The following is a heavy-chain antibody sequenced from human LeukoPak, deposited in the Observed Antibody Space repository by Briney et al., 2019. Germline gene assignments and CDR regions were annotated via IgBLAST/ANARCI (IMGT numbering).Heavy chain of an antibody. CDR1: GFTVSSNY. CDR2: IYSGGST. J-gene: IGHJ4*02. Sequence: GGSLRLSCAASGFTVSSNYMSWVRQAPGKGLEWVSVIYSGGSTYYADPVKGRFTISRDNSKNTLYLQMNSLRAEDTAVYYCARESIGYSSGWTKYYFDYWGQGTLVTVSS. CDR3: ARESIGYSSGWTKYYFDY. D-gene: IGHD6-19*01. V-gene: IGHV3-53*01.